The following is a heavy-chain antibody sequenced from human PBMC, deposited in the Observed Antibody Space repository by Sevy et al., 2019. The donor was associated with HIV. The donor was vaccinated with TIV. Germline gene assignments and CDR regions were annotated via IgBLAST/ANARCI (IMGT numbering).Heavy chain of an antibody. CDR1: GFTFSSYA. CDR2: ISGSGGST. J-gene: IGHJ4*02. V-gene: IGHV3-23*01. D-gene: IGHD6-13*01. Sequence: GGSLRLSCAASGFTFSSYAMSWVRQAPGKGLEWVSAISGSGGSTYYADSVKGRFTISRDNSKNTLYLQMNSLRAEDTAVYYCELSSSWYYFDYWGQGTLVTVSS. CDR3: ELSSSWYYFDY.